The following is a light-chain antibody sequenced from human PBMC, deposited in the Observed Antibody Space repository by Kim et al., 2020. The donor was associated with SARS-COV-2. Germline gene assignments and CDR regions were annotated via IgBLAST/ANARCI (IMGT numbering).Light chain of an antibody. V-gene: IGLV3-19*01. Sequence: ALGQTVRITCQGDSLRSYYAIEYQQKPGQAPVLVVYAKNNRPSGIPDRFSGSSSGNTASLTITGAQAEDEADYYCNSRDISGNHLVFGGGTQLTVL. J-gene: IGLJ3*02. CDR3: NSRDISGNHLV. CDR1: SLRSYY. CDR2: AKN.